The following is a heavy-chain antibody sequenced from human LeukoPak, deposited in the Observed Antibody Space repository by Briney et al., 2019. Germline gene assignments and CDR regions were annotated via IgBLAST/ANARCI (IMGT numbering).Heavy chain of an antibody. J-gene: IGHJ3*02. Sequence: ASVKVSCKASGDTFSSYAISWVRQAPGQGLEWMGGIIPIFGTANYAQKFQGRVTITADESTSTAYMELSSLRSEDTAVYYCAGTYYYGSGSYYQGAFDIWGQGTMVTVSS. CDR2: IIPIFGTA. CDR1: GDTFSSYA. D-gene: IGHD3-10*01. CDR3: AGTYYYGSGSYYQGAFDI. V-gene: IGHV1-69*13.